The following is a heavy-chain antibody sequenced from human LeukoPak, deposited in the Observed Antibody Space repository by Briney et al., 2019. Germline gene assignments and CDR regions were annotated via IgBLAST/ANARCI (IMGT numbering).Heavy chain of an antibody. CDR2: ISSSSRSNI. V-gene: IGHV3-21*04. J-gene: IGHJ4*02. CDR3: AKVGYYDSSGYYYEPYYFDY. CDR1: GFTFSTYD. Sequence: GGSLRLSCAASGFTFSTYDMNWVRQAPGKGLEWVSSISSSSRSNIYYAASVKGRFTISRDNAKNSLYLQMNSLRAEDTAVYYCAKVGYYDSSGYYYEPYYFDYWGQGTLVTVSS. D-gene: IGHD3-22*01.